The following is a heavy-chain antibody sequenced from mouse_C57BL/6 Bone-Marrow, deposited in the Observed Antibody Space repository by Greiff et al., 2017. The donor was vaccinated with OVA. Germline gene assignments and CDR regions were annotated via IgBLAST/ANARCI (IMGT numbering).Heavy chain of an antibody. Sequence: EVKLVESGEGLVKPEGSLKLSCAASGFTFCSYAMSWVRQTPVKRLEWVAYISSGGDYIYYADTVKGRFTISRDNARNTLYLQMSSLKSEDTAMYYCTRLLDAMDYWGQGTSVTVSS. D-gene: IGHD2-1*01. CDR3: TRLLDAMDY. CDR2: ISSGGDYI. V-gene: IGHV5-9-1*02. CDR1: GFTFCSYA. J-gene: IGHJ4*01.